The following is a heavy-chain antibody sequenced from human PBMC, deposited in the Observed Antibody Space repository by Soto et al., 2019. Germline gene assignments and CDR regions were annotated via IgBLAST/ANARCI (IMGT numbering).Heavy chain of an antibody. V-gene: IGHV1-18*04. J-gene: IGHJ5*02. Sequence: QLQLVQSGTELKKPGASVKVSCKASGYTFTNYGITWVRQAPGQGLEWMGWINADYGNTNYEQKFQGRVTMTTDTSTNTAYMALGSLRSDDTAVSFCAGKSLSTFNWFDPWGQGTLVTVSS. CDR1: GYTFTNYG. D-gene: IGHD2-2*01. CDR2: INADYGNT. CDR3: AGKSLSTFNWFDP.